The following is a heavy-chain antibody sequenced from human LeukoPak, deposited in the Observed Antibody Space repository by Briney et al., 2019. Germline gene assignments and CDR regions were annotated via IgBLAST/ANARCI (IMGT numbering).Heavy chain of an antibody. D-gene: IGHD3-10*01. J-gene: IGHJ3*02. CDR1: GFTFSGSS. Sequence: GGSLRLSCAASGFTFSGSSMHWVRQASGKGLEWVGRIRSKTNTYATAYVASVKGRFTISRDDSKNTAYLQMNSLKTEDTAVYYGIKPCFGWGVFDIGGQGTGATVP. CDR2: IRSKTNTYAT. CDR3: IKPCFGWGVFDI. V-gene: IGHV3-73*01.